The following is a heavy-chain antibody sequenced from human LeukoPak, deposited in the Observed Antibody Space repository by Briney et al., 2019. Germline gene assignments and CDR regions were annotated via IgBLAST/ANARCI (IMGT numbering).Heavy chain of an antibody. D-gene: IGHD6-13*01. CDR3: ARATGIAAAGLDY. J-gene: IGHJ4*02. Sequence: SETLSLTCTVSGGSISSYYWSWIRQPPGKGLEWIGYIYYSGSTNYNPSLKSRVTMSVDTSKNQFSLKLSSVTAADTAVYYCARATGIAAAGLDYWGQGTLVTVSS. CDR1: GGSISSYY. CDR2: IYYSGST. V-gene: IGHV4-59*08.